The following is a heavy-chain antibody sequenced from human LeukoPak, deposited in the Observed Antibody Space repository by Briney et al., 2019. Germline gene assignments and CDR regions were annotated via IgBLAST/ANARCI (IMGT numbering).Heavy chain of an antibody. CDR1: GFTFSSYA. Sequence: GRSLRLSCAASGFTFSSYAMHWVRQAPGKGLEWVAVISYDGSSKYYADSVKGRFTISRDNSKNTLYLQMNSLRAEDTAVYYCARDPPDIVVVPAANYFHWFDPWGQGTLVTVSS. J-gene: IGHJ5*02. V-gene: IGHV3-30-3*01. D-gene: IGHD2-2*01. CDR3: ARDPPDIVVVPAANYFHWFDP. CDR2: ISYDGSSK.